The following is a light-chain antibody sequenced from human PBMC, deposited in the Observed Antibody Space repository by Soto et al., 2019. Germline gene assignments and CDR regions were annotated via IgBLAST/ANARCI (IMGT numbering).Light chain of an antibody. V-gene: IGKV3-20*01. J-gene: IGKJ2*01. CDR3: HQYGSSPPYT. Sequence: EIVLTQSPGTLSLSPGERATLSCRASQSVSGAYLAWYQQRPGQAPRLLIYGASTRATDIPDRFTGSGSGTDFTLSISRLEPDDFAVYYCHQYGSSPPYTFGQGTRLVIK. CDR1: QSVSGAY. CDR2: GAS.